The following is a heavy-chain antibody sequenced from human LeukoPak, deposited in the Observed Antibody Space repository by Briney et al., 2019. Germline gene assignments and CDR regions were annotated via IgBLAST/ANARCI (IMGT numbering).Heavy chain of an antibody. J-gene: IGHJ4*02. D-gene: IGHD6-19*01. CDR2: IYHSGST. CDR3: ARDMVADTFDY. V-gene: IGHV4-38-2*02. Sequence: SETLSLTCTVSGYSISSGYYWGWIRQPPGKGLEWIGSIYHSGSTYYTPSLKSRVTISVDTSKNQFSLKLSSVTAADTAVYYCARDMVADTFDYWGQGTLVTVSS. CDR1: GYSISSGYY.